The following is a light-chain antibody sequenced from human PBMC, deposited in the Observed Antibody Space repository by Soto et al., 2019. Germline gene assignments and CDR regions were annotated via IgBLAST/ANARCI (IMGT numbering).Light chain of an antibody. V-gene: IGKV3-11*01. Sequence: EVVLTQSPGTLSLSPGERATLSCRASQSVSRNYLAWYQKKPGQAPRLLIYDTSNRATGIPARFSGSGSGTDFTLTISSLEPADFAVYYCQQRSNWPLTFGGGTKVDIK. CDR2: DTS. J-gene: IGKJ4*01. CDR1: QSVSRNY. CDR3: QQRSNWPLT.